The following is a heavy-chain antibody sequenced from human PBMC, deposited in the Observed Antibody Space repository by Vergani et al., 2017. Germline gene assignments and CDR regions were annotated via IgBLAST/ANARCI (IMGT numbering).Heavy chain of an antibody. CDR2: ISSSSSYT. D-gene: IGHD3-3*01. Sequence: QVQLQQWGAGLLKPSETLSLTCAVYGGSFSGYYMSWIRQAPGKGLEWVSYISSSSSYTNYADSVKGRFTISRDNAKNSLYLQMNSLRAEDTAVYYCARALISRTSGYPHFDYWGQGTLVTVSS. V-gene: IGHV3-11*05. J-gene: IGHJ4*02. CDR3: ARALISRTSGYPHFDY. CDR1: GGSFSGYY.